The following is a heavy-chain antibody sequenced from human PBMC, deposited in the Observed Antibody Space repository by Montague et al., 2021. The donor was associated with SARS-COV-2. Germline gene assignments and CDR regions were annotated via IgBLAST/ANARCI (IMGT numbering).Heavy chain of an antibody. J-gene: IGHJ4*02. Sequence: SETLSLTCTVSGGSISSYHHYWGWIRQPPGKGLEWIGAMYYSGSTWLNPSLKSRVTISVDTSKNQLSLNLRSVTAADTAVSFCGRVILSATSNPFGCWGQGTLVTVSA. CDR2: MYYSGST. CDR3: GRVILSATSNPFGC. D-gene: IGHD2-15*01. CDR1: GGSISSYHHY. V-gene: IGHV4-39*07.